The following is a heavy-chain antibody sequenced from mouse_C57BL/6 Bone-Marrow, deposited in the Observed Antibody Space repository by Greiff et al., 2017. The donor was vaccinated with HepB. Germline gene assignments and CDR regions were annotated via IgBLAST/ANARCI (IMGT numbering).Heavy chain of an antibody. CDR1: GFTFSSYA. CDR2: ISDGGSYT. CDR3: ARDEGTRDRYSEV. V-gene: IGHV5-4*01. Sequence: EVQLVESGGGLVKPGGSLKLSCAASGFTFSSYAMSWVRQTPEKRLEWVATISDGGSYTYYPDNVKGRFTISRDNAKNNLYLQQSHLQSEDTAMYYCARDEGTRDRYSEVWGTGSTVTVSP. D-gene: IGHD3-3*01. J-gene: IGHJ1*03.